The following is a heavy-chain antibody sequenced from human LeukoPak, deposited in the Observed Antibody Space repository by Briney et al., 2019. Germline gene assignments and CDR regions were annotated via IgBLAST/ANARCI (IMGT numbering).Heavy chain of an antibody. D-gene: IGHD3-16*02. Sequence: PGGSLRLSCAASGFTVSSNYMSWVRQAPGKGLEWVSAIYSGGSTYYADSVKGRFTISRDNSKNTLYLQMNSLRAEDTAVYYCARSSGDYVWGSYRYKQTYYFDYWGQGTLVTVSS. CDR3: ARSSGDYVWGSYRYKQTYYFDY. CDR1: GFTVSSNY. J-gene: IGHJ4*02. CDR2: IYSGGST. V-gene: IGHV3-66*01.